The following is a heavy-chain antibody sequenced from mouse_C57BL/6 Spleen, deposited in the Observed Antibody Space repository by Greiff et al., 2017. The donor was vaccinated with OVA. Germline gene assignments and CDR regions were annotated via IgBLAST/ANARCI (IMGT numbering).Heavy chain of an antibody. D-gene: IGHD1-1*01. J-gene: IGHJ1*03. CDR3: ARITTVVAHWYFDV. Sequence: QVQLQQPGTELVKPGASVKLSCKASGYTFTSYWMHWVKQRPGQGLEWIGNINPSNGGTNYNEKFKSKATLTVDKSSSTAYMQLSSLTSEDSAVYCCARITTVVAHWYFDVWGTGTTVTVSS. CDR1: GYTFTSYW. CDR2: INPSNGGT. V-gene: IGHV1-53*01.